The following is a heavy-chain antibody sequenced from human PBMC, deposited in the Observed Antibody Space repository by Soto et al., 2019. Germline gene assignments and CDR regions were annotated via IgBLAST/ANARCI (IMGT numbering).Heavy chain of an antibody. CDR1: GYTFTSYG. Sequence: QVQLVQSGAEVKKPGASVKVSCKASGYTFTSYGISWVRQAPGQGLEWMGRISAYNGNTNYAQKLEGRANKTADTTTSTVYLELRGLRSDDTAVYYGATARGSSYWFDPWGQGTLVTVSS. CDR3: ATARGSSYWFDP. J-gene: IGHJ5*02. CDR2: ISAYNGNT. D-gene: IGHD1-26*01. V-gene: IGHV1-18*01.